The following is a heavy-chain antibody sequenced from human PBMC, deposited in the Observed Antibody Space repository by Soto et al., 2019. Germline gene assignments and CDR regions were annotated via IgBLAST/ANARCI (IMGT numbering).Heavy chain of an antibody. CDR1: GFIFSSYA. J-gene: IGHJ4*02. D-gene: IGHD1-26*01. CDR2: ISGSGGLT. Sequence: EVRLLESGGVLVQPGGSLRLSCTASGFIFSSYAMSWVRQAPGKGLEWVAVISGSGGLTYYADSVEGRFTISRDNLQNTLYLQMNSLRVEDTAVYHCVKDWRVGIPRGDYWGQGSLVTVS. V-gene: IGHV3-23*01. CDR3: VKDWRVGIPRGDY.